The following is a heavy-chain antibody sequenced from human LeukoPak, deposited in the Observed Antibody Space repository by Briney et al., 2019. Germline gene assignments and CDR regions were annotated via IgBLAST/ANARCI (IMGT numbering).Heavy chain of an antibody. CDR3: ARPGSGYPHDAFDI. J-gene: IGHJ3*02. CDR2: INTNTGNP. V-gene: IGHV7-4-1*02. Sequence: WASVKVSCKASGYTFSVYAVIWVRQAPGQGLEWMGWINTNTGNPTYAQGFTGRFVFSLDTPVSTAYLQISSLKAEDTAVYYCARPGSGYPHDAFDIWGQGTMVTVSS. CDR1: GYTFSVYA. D-gene: IGHD3-3*01.